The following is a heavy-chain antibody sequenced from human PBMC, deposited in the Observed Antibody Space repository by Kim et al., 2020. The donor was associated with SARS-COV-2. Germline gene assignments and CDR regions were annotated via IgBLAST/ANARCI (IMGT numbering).Heavy chain of an antibody. V-gene: IGHV1-3*01. CDR2: NT. CDR3: AREGHEGGYLT. Sequence: NTRYSQKFQGRLTITSDTSESTAYMELNSLRSEDTAVYYCAREGHEGGYLTWGQGTMVTVSS. J-gene: IGHJ3*01. D-gene: IGHD3-22*01.